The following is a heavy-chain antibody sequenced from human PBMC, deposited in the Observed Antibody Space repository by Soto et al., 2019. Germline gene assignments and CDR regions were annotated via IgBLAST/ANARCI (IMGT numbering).Heavy chain of an antibody. CDR1: GYTFTSYA. Sequence: VSLKVSCKSSGYTFTSYAMHWVRQAPGQRLEWMGWINAGNGNTKYSQKFQGRVTITRDTSASTAYMELSSLRSEDTAVYYCARAVAVPADFDYWGQGTLVTSPQ. V-gene: IGHV1-3*01. CDR2: INAGNGNT. CDR3: ARAVAVPADFDY. D-gene: IGHD6-19*01. J-gene: IGHJ4*02.